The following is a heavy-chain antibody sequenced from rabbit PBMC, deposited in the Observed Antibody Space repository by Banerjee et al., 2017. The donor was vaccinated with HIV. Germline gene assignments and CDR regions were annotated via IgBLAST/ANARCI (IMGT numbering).Heavy chain of an antibody. D-gene: IGHD6-1*01. CDR3: GRDRDGDAGYGSLAL. CDR2: INTSSGNT. V-gene: IGHV1S45*01. J-gene: IGHJ4*01. Sequence: QEQLEESGGDLVKPEGSLTLTCTASGFSFNNNYVMCWVRQAPGKGLEWIACINTSSGNTVYASWVNGRFTISKTSSTTVTLQMTSLTAADTATYFCGRDRDGDAGYGSLALWGPGTLVTVS. CDR1: GFSFNNNYV.